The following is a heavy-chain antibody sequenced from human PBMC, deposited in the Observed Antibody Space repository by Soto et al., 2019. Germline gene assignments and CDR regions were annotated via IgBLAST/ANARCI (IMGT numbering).Heavy chain of an antibody. CDR3: ARFVVVPAATRGMDV. J-gene: IGHJ6*02. CDR1: GYSFTSYW. Sequence: GESLKISCKGSGYSFTSYWTSWVRQMPGKGLEWMGRIDPSDSYTNYSPSFQGHVTISADKSISTAYLQWSSLKASDTAMYYCARFVVVPAATRGMDVWGQGTTVTVSS. D-gene: IGHD2-2*01. CDR2: IDPSDSYT. V-gene: IGHV5-10-1*01.